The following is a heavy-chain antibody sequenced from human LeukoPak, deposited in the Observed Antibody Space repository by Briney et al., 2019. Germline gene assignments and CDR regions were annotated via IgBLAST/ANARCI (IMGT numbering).Heavy chain of an antibody. CDR2: IGYNTGVI. CDR3: AKGIDGTKTPAWGYYFDR. J-gene: IGHJ4*02. V-gene: IGHV3-9*01. Sequence: GGSLRLSCAASGFSFDDYAMHWVRQAPGKGLEWVSGIGYNTGVIDYADSVKGRFTISRDNAKNSLYLQMNSLRAEDTALYYCAKGIDGTKTPAWGYYFDRWGQGTLVTVSS. D-gene: IGHD1-14*01. CDR1: GFSFDDYA.